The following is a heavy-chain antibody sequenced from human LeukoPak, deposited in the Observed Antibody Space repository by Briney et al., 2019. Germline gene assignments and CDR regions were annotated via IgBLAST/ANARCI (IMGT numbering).Heavy chain of an antibody. Sequence: SVRVSFKGSGGTFIIYAIGWVRQAPGQGLEWMGRIIPILCIANYAQKFQGRVTITADKATSTAYMELSSLRSEDTAVYYCARIDSSGWYLYGYWGQGTLVTVSS. CDR2: IIPILCIA. D-gene: IGHD6-19*01. CDR3: ARIDSSGWYLYGY. CDR1: GGTFIIYA. V-gene: IGHV1-69*04. J-gene: IGHJ4*02.